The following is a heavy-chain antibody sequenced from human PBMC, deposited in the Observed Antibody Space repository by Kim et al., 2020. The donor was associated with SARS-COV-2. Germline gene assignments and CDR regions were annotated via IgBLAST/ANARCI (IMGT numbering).Heavy chain of an antibody. CDR1: GGTFSSYA. CDR2: IIPIFGTA. D-gene: IGHD4-17*01. J-gene: IGHJ6*02. Sequence: SVKVSCKASGGTFSSYAISWVRQAPGQGLEWMGGIIPIFGTANYAQKFQGRVTITADESTSTAYMELSSLRSEDTAVYYCARSDYGGNSEVNYYGMDVWGQGTTVTVSS. CDR3: ARSDYGGNSEVNYYGMDV. V-gene: IGHV1-69*13.